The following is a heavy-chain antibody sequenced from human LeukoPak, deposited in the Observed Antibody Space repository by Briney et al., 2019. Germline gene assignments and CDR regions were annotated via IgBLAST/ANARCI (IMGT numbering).Heavy chain of an antibody. CDR1: GFSFNRYA. Sequence: GGSLRLSCAASGFSFNRYAVAWVRQAPGKGLEWVSSISGSGGRTFFADSVKGRFTVSRDNSVFLQMNSLRAEDTASYYCAQSTSMRYFFDLWGRGTLVTVSS. V-gene: IGHV3-23*01. CDR3: AQSTSMRYFFDL. D-gene: IGHD2/OR15-2a*01. CDR2: ISGSGGRT. J-gene: IGHJ2*01.